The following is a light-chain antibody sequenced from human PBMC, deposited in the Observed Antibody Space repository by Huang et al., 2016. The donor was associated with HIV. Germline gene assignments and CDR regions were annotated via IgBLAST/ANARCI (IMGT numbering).Light chain of an antibody. Sequence: IVMTQSPDTLSVSPGERATLSCRAGQSVTHSLAWYQQKPGQAPRLLIYGTSTRATGIPGRFSGSGSGTDFTLTISSLQSDDCGVYYGQQYHYWPPVTFGQGTKVEI. CDR2: GTS. CDR3: QQYHYWPPVT. J-gene: IGKJ1*01. CDR1: QSVTHS. V-gene: IGKV3-15*01.